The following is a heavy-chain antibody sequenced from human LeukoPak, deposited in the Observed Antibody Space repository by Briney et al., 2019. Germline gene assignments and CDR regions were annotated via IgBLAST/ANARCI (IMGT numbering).Heavy chain of an antibody. D-gene: IGHD6-13*01. V-gene: IGHV4-4*07. CDR1: GGSISSYY. J-gene: IGHJ5*02. CDR3: ARESIESSSSWHFPPHKKFDP. Sequence: SETLSLTCTVSGGSISSYYWSWIRQPAGKGLEWIGRIYTSGSTNYNPSLKSRVTMSVDTSKNQFSLKLSSVTAADTAVYYCARESIESSSSWHFPPHKKFDPWGQGTLVTVSS. CDR2: IYTSGST.